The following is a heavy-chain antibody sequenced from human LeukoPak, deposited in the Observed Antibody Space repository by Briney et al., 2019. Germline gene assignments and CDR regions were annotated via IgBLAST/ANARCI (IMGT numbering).Heavy chain of an antibody. V-gene: IGHV3-15*01. CDR1: GFTFSNAW. Sequence: GGSLRLSCAASGFTFSNAWMSWVRQAPGKGLEWVGRIKSKTDGGTTDYAAPVKGRFTISRDDSKNTLYLQMNSLKTEDTAVYYCTTDDYYHAPLWFGELRGNNDYWGQGTLVTVSS. J-gene: IGHJ4*02. D-gene: IGHD3-10*01. CDR2: IKSKTDGGTT. CDR3: TTDDYYHAPLWFGELRGNNDY.